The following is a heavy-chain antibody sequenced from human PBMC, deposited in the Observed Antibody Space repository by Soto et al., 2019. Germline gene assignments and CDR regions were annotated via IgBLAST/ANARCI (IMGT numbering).Heavy chain of an antibody. Sequence: SETLPLTCAVYGGSFSGYYWIWIRQPPGKGLEWIGEINHSGSTNYNPSLKSRVTISVDTPKNQFSLKLSSVTAADTAVYYCARGLDIVATKTDYWGQGTLVTVSS. CDR2: INHSGST. CDR1: GGSFSGYY. J-gene: IGHJ4*02. CDR3: ARGLDIVATKTDY. D-gene: IGHD5-12*01. V-gene: IGHV4-34*01.